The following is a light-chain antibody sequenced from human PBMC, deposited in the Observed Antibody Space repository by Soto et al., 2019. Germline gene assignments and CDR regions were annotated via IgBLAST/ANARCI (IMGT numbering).Light chain of an antibody. J-gene: IGKJ1*01. CDR3: QQRLNWPPG. V-gene: IGKV3-11*01. CDR1: QSVTNY. Sequence: EIFLTQSPDTLSLSPGERATLTCRASQSVTNYIAWYQQRPGQAPRLLIYDASNRATGVPARFSGSRSGTDFTLTISGLEPADFGLYYCQQRLNWPPGFGQGTKVDI. CDR2: DAS.